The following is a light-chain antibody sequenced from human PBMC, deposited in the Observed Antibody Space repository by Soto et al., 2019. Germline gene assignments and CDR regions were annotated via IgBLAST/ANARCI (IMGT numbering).Light chain of an antibody. J-gene: IGKJ1*01. V-gene: IGKV3-20*01. CDR3: LQYGSSVWT. CDR2: GAS. Sequence: EIVMTQSPATLSVSPGGRATLSCRASQSISDTLAWYQQKPGQAPRLLIYGASSRATGIPDRFSGSGSGTDFTLTIPRLEPEDFAVYYCLQYGSSVWTFGQGTKVDIK. CDR1: QSISDT.